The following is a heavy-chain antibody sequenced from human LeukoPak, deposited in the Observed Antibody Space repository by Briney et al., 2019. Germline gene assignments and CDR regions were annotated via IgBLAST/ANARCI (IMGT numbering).Heavy chain of an antibody. J-gene: IGHJ3*01. Sequence: PGGSLRLSCAASGFSLDDYAMHWVRQPPGKGLEWVSSISWDSGSSVYAPSVRGRFTISRDNGDNSLHLQIHGLTPEDTALYYCIKDLRLDLHLDTFHVWGQGTMVTVSS. D-gene: IGHD1-1*01. V-gene: IGHV3-9*01. CDR1: GFSLDDYA. CDR3: IKDLRLDLHLDTFHV. CDR2: ISWDSGSS.